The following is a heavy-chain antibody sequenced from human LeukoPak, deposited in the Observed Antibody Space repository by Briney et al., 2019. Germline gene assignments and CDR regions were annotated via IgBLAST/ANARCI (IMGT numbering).Heavy chain of an antibody. D-gene: IGHD3-22*01. Sequence: GGSLRLSCVASGFTFRNYGVHWVRQAPGKGLEWVSSITTSGGDTFYAGSMMGRFTISRDNSKSTLYLQMNRLRAEDTAVYYCAKGNSAYYYDYWGQGTLVTVSS. CDR2: ITTSGGDT. J-gene: IGHJ4*02. CDR3: AKGNSAYYYDY. CDR1: GFTFRNYG. V-gene: IGHV3-23*01.